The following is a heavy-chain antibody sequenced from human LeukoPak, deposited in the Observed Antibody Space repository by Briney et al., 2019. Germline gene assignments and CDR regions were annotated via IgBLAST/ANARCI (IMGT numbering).Heavy chain of an antibody. Sequence: SVKVSCKASGGTFSSYTISWVREAPGQGLEWMGRIIPILGIANYAQKFQGRVTITADKSTSTAYMELSSLRSEDTAVYYCARLESRLVVATPGYWGQGTLVTVSS. D-gene: IGHD1-26*01. CDR1: GGTFSSYT. J-gene: IGHJ4*02. CDR2: IIPILGIA. CDR3: ARLESRLVVATPGY. V-gene: IGHV1-69*02.